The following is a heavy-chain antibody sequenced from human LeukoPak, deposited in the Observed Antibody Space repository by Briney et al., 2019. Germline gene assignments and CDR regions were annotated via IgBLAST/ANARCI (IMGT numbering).Heavy chain of an antibody. CDR1: GGSIRSGGNY. J-gene: IGHJ4*02. CDR3: ARVRDYDSSGYELIDY. CDR2: ISYTGNT. V-gene: IGHV4-31*03. Sequence: PSETLSLTCTVSGGSIRSGGNYWNWIRQHPGGGLEWIGYISYTGNTYYNPSLKSRVTMSLDTSKNQFSLKLRSVTAADTAVYYCARVRDYDSSGYELIDYWGQGTLVTVSS. D-gene: IGHD3-22*01.